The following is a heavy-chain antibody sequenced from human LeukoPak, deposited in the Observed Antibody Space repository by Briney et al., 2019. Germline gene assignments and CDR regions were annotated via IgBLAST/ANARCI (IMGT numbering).Heavy chain of an antibody. Sequence: GASVKVSCKASGYTFNSYGISWVRQAPGQGLEWMGWISAYNGHTNYAQKFQGRVTMTTDTSTSTAYMDLRSLRSDDTAVYYCATARGSSSWYVDWFDPWGQGTLVTVSS. CDR3: ATARGSSSWYVDWFDP. CDR2: ISAYNGHT. V-gene: IGHV1-18*01. J-gene: IGHJ5*02. D-gene: IGHD6-13*01. CDR1: GYTFNSYG.